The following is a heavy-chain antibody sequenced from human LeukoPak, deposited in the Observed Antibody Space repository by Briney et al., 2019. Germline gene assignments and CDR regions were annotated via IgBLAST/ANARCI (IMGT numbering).Heavy chain of an antibody. CDR3: ARVGSSGWDSIDY. D-gene: IGHD6-19*01. V-gene: IGHV1-2*02. CDR2: INPNSGGT. J-gene: IGHJ4*02. Sequence: AASVKVSCTASGYTFTGYYMHWVRQAPGQGLEWMGWINPNSGGTNYAQKFKGRVTMTRDTSISTAYMKLSRLRSDDTAVYYCARVGSSGWDSIDYWGQGTLVTVSS. CDR1: GYTFTGYY.